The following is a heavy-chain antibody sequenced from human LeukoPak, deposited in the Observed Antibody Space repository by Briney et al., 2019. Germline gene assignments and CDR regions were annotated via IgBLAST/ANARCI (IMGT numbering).Heavy chain of an antibody. CDR3: ARGLNSPWLVRNYYYGMDV. D-gene: IGHD6-19*01. J-gene: IGHJ6*02. V-gene: IGHV4-59*01. CDR2: IYYSGST. CDR1: GDSISSYY. Sequence: SETLCLSCTVSGDSISSYYWSWIRQPPGTGLEWIGYIYYSGSTNYNPSLKSRVTISVDTSKNQFSLKLSSVTAADTAVYYCARGLNSPWLVRNYYYGMDVWGQGTTVTVSS.